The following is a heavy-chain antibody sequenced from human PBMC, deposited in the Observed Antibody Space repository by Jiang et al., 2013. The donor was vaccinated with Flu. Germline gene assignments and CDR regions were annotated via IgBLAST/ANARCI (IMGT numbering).Heavy chain of an antibody. V-gene: IGHV1-3*01. J-gene: IGHJ5*02. D-gene: IGHD5-18*01. Sequence: RVTITRDTSASAAYMELSSLRSEDTAVYYCARERRGYGHEFDPWGPGTLVTVSS. CDR3: ARERRGYGHEFDP.